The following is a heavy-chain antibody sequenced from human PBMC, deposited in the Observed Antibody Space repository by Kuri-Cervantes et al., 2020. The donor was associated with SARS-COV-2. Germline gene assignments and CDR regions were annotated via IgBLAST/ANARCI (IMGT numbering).Heavy chain of an antibody. CDR2: INHSGGT. Sequence: GSLRLSCAVFGVPLNTYSWSWVRQSPGKGLQWIGEINHSGGTEYRPSLRGRVSISIDASKNQVSLKLTSVTAADAAVYYCARGHIGVVPSPILGLGPHYYYYHLDVWGQGTTVTVSS. V-gene: IGHV4-34*01. CDR1: GVPLNTYS. D-gene: IGHD2-2*01. CDR3: ARGHIGVVPSPILGLGPHYYYYHLDV. J-gene: IGHJ6*02.